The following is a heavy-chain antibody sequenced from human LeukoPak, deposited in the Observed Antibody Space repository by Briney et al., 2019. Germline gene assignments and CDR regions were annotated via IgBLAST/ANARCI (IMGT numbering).Heavy chain of an antibody. J-gene: IGHJ6*03. V-gene: IGHV3-30*02. Sequence: GGSLRLSCAASGFTFSSYGMHWVRQAPGKGLEWVAFIRYDGSNKYYADSVKGRFTISRDNSKNTLYLQMNSLRAEDTAVYYCAKDHLYYDFWSGYSQRTYYYYYMDVWGKGTTVTVSS. CDR1: GFTFSSYG. CDR2: IRYDGSNK. D-gene: IGHD3-3*01. CDR3: AKDHLYYDFWSGYSQRTYYYYYMDV.